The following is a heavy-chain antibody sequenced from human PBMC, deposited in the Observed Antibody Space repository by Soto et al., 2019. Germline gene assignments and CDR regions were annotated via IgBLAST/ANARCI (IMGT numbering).Heavy chain of an antibody. CDR1: GYTFTSYG. CDR2: ISAYNGNT. Sequence: ASVKVSCKASGYTFTSYGISWVRQAPGQGLEWMGWISAYNGNTNYAQKLQGRVTMTADKSTSTAYMELSSLRSEDTAVYYCARAYGSGSYYNNPGAFDIWGQGTMVTVSS. J-gene: IGHJ3*02. V-gene: IGHV1-18*01. D-gene: IGHD3-10*01. CDR3: ARAYGSGSYYNNPGAFDI.